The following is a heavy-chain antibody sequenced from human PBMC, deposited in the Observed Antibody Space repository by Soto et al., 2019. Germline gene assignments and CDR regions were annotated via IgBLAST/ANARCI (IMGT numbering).Heavy chain of an antibody. D-gene: IGHD6-19*01. Sequence: SETRFLTSTVTGGSISSYYWSWIRQPPGKGLEWIGYIYYSGSTNYNPSLKSRVTISVDTSKNQFSLKLSSVTAADTAVYYCARDSSGFLDYWGQGTLVTVSS. V-gene: IGHV4-59*01. J-gene: IGHJ4*02. CDR3: ARDSSGFLDY. CDR1: GGSISSYY. CDR2: IYYSGST.